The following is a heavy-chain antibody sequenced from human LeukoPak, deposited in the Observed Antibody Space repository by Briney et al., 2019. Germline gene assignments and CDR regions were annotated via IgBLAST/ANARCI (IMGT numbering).Heavy chain of an antibody. CDR3: ARDWVYGSGGYFDY. CDR1: GFTFDDYA. D-gene: IGHD3-22*01. V-gene: IGHV3-9*01. Sequence: GGSLRLSCAASGFTFDDYAMPWVRQAPGKGLEWVSGISWNSGSIGYADSVKGRFTISRDNAKNSLYLQMNSLRAEDTAVYYCARDWVYGSGGYFDYWGQGTLVTVSS. J-gene: IGHJ4*02. CDR2: ISWNSGSI.